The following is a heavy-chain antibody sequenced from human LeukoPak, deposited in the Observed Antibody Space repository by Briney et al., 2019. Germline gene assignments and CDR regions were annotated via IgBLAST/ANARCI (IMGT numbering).Heavy chain of an antibody. CDR3: VRDHGYSGYGGNY. CDR2: VSSSSSYT. Sequence: GRSLRLSCAASGFTFSDYYMSWIRQAPGKGLEWGSYVSSSSSYTNYADSVKGRFTISRDNAKNSLYLQMNSLRAEDTAVYYCVRDHGYSGYGGNYWGQGTPVTVPS. J-gene: IGHJ4*02. V-gene: IGHV3-11*06. D-gene: IGHD5-12*01. CDR1: GFTFSDYY.